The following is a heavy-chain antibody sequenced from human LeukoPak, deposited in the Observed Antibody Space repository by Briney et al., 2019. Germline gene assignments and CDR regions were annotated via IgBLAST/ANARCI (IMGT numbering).Heavy chain of an antibody. CDR2: IYSGGST. CDR3: AKMMAGNYFDY. J-gene: IGHJ4*02. Sequence: GGSLRLSCVASGFTVSSNDMSWVRQAPGKGLESVSVIYSGGSTYYADSVKGRFTVSRDNSKHTLFLEMNNLRAEDTAVYYCAKMMAGNYFDYWSQGALVIVSS. CDR1: GFTVSSND. D-gene: IGHD6-19*01. V-gene: IGHV3-53*01.